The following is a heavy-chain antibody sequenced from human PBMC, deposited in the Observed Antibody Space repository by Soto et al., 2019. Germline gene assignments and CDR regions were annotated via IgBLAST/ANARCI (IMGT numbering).Heavy chain of an antibody. CDR3: ARDPYSITIFGVVTHGMDV. Sequence: GASVKVSCKASGYTFTSYGISWVRQAPGQGLEWMGWISAYNGNTNYAQKLQGRVTMTTDTSTSTAYMELRSLRSDDTAVYYCARDPYSITIFGVVTHGMDVWGQGTTVTVSS. V-gene: IGHV1-18*01. CDR2: ISAYNGNT. D-gene: IGHD3-3*01. CDR1: GYTFTSYG. J-gene: IGHJ6*02.